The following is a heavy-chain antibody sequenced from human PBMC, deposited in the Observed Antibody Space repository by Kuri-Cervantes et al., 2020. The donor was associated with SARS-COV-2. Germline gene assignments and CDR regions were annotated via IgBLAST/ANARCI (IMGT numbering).Heavy chain of an antibody. V-gene: IGHV4-39*07. CDR1: GGSISSSSYY. CDR3: ARLPALPWYFDY. Sequence: SETLSLTCTVSGGSISSSSYYWGWIRQPPGKGLEWIGSIYYSGSTYYNPSLKSRVTISVDTSKNQFSLKLSSVTAADTAVYYCARLPALPWYFDYWGQGTLVTVSS. J-gene: IGHJ4*02. CDR2: IYYSGST.